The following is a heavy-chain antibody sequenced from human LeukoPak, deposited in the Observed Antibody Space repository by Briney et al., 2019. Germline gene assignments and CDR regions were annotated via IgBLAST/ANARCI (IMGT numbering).Heavy chain of an antibody. CDR3: ARGVLRDGTSYYYYGMDV. V-gene: IGHV4-34*01. Sequence: SETLSLTCAVYGGSFSGYYWSWIRQPPGKGLEWIGEINHSGSTNYNPSLKSRVTISVDTSKNQFPLKLSSVTAADTAVYYCARGVLRDGTSYYYYGMDVWGQGTTVTVSS. CDR1: GGSFSGYY. D-gene: IGHD5-24*01. J-gene: IGHJ6*02. CDR2: INHSGST.